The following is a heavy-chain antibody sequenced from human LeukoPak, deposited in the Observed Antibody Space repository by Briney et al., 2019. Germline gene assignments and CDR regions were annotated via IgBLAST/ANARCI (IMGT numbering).Heavy chain of an antibody. J-gene: IGHJ4*02. CDR2: ISSSGSTI. CDR1: GFTFSSYE. D-gene: IGHD5-18*01. CDR3: ARGTSSYDFDY. V-gene: IGHV3-48*03. Sequence: GGSLRLSCAASGFTFSSYEMNWVRQAPGKGLEWVSYISSSGSTIYYADSVKGRFTISRDNAKNSLYLQMNSLRAEDTAVYYCARGTSSYDFDYWGQGTLVTVSS.